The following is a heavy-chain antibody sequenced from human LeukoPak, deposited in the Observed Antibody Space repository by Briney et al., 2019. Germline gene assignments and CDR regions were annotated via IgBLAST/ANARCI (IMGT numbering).Heavy chain of an antibody. V-gene: IGHV4-31*03. CDR3: ARGAGYYGSGSYLSYYGMDV. Sequence: SETLSLTCTVSGGSISSGGYYWSWIRQHPGKGLEWIGYIYYSGSTYYNPSLKSRVTISVDTSKNQFSLKLSSVTAADTAVYYCARGAGYYGSGSYLSYYGMDVWGQGTLVTVSS. D-gene: IGHD3-10*01. J-gene: IGHJ6*02. CDR1: GGSISSGGYY. CDR2: IYYSGST.